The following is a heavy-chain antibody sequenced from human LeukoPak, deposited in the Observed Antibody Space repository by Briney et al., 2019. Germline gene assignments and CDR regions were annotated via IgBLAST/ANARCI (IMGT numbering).Heavy chain of an antibody. CDR2: INPNSGGT. V-gene: IGHV1-2*06. J-gene: IGHJ6*02. Sequence: ASVKVSCKASGYTFTGYYMHWVRQAPGQGLEWMGRINPNSGGTNYAQKFQGRVTMTRDTSISTAYMELSRLRSDDTAVYYCARASYNSGWQFYYYYGMDVWGQGTTVTVSS. CDR1: GYTFTGYY. D-gene: IGHD6-19*01. CDR3: ARASYNSGWQFYYYYGMDV.